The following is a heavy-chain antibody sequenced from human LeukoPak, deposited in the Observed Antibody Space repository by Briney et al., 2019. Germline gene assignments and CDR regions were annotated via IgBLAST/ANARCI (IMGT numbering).Heavy chain of an antibody. Sequence: PSETLSLTCAVYGGSFSGYYWSWIRQPPGKGLEWIGEINHRGSTNYNPSLKSRVTISVDTSKNQFSLKLSSVTAADTAVYYCARGASMIVVVTPIEKRPYFDYWGQGTLVTVSS. D-gene: IGHD3-22*01. CDR1: GGSFSGYY. J-gene: IGHJ4*02. CDR2: INHRGST. CDR3: ARGASMIVVVTPIEKRPYFDY. V-gene: IGHV4-34*01.